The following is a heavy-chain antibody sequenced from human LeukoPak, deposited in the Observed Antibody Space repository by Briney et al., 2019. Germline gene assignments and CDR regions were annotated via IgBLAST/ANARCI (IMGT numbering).Heavy chain of an antibody. J-gene: IGHJ4*02. CDR1: GFTFDHYA. CDR2: ISRDGGTT. D-gene: IGHD3-10*01. CDR3: TKEFSGSYEN. V-gene: IGHV3-43*02. Sequence: GGSLRLSCATSGFTFDHYAFHWVRQVPGKGLEWVSLISRDGGTTSYGDSVKGRFTISRDNRKNSLYMQMNRLKAEDSALYYCTKEFSGSYENWGQGTLVTVSS.